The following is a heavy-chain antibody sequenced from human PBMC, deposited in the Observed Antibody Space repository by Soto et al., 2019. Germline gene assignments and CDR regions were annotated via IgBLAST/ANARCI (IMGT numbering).Heavy chain of an antibody. V-gene: IGHV1-18*01. J-gene: IGHJ5*02. CDR3: ARDERYCSSTSCYEGWFDP. CDR2: ISAYNGNT. CDR1: GYTFTSYG. Sequence: ASVKVSCKASGYTFTSYGISWVRQAPGQGLEWMGWISAYNGNTNYAQKLQGRVTMTTDTSTSTAYMELRSLRSDDTAVYYCARDERYCSSTSCYEGWFDPWGQGTLVTVSS. D-gene: IGHD2-2*01.